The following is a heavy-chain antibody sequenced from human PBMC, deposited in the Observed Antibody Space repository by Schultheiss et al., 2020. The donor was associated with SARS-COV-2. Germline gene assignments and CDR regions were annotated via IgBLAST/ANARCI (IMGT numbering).Heavy chain of an antibody. CDR1: GFTFSSYS. D-gene: IGHD2-8*01. Sequence: GGSLRLSCAASGFTFSSYSMNWVRQAPGKGLEWVAVISYDGSNKYYADSVKGRFTISRDNSKNTLYLQMNSLRAEDTAVYYCARDLGLGYYDAFDIWGQGTMVTVSS. V-gene: IGHV3-30*05. CDR3: ARDLGLGYYDAFDI. J-gene: IGHJ3*02. CDR2: ISYDGSNK.